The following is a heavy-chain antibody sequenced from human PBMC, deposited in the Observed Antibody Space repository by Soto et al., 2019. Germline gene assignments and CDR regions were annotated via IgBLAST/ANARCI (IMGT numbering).Heavy chain of an antibody. CDR2: IIPIFGTA. CDR3: ARDLRDIVVVPDAGGFDP. CDR1: GGTFSSYA. D-gene: IGHD2-2*01. J-gene: IGHJ5*02. Sequence: QVQLVQSGAEVKKPGSSVKVSCKASGGTFSSYAISWVRQAPGQGLEWMGGIIPIFGTANYAQKFQGRVTITADESTSTAYMELSSLRSEDTAVYYCARDLRDIVVVPDAGGFDPWGQGTLVTVSS. V-gene: IGHV1-69*01.